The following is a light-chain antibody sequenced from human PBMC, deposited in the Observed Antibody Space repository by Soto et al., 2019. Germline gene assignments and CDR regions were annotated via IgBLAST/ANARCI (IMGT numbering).Light chain of an antibody. Sequence: QSVLTQPASVSGSPGQSITISCTGTSSDVGAYNYVSWYQHHPGKAPKLIIYEVVNRPSGISNRFSGSKSGNTASLAISGLQAEDEADYYCSSYTDGNTVLFGGGTELTLL. CDR1: SSDVGAYNY. CDR2: EVV. J-gene: IGLJ2*01. CDR3: SSYTDGNTVL. V-gene: IGLV2-14*01.